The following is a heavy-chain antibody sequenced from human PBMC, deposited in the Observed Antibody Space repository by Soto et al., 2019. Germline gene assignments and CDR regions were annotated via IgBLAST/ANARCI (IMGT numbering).Heavy chain of an antibody. CDR1: GLGVRNNY. CDR2: IYNDGTT. V-gene: IGHV3-53*01. CDR3: VRPLPSGRNYGMNV. D-gene: IGHD3-10*01. Sequence: GGSLRLSCTAYGLGVRNNYMSWVRQAPGMGLEWVSVIYNDGTTYYADSVKGRFTLSRDTSKNTLSLQMDSLRAEDTAVYYCVRPLPSGRNYGMNVWGQGTTVTVSS. J-gene: IGHJ6*02.